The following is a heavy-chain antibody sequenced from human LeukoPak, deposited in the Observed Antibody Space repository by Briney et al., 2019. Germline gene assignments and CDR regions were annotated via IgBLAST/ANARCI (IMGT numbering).Heavy chain of an antibody. CDR2: ISSSSSYI. CDR3: ARGRSPRGQLAYNWFDP. Sequence: GGSLRLSCAASGFTFSSYSMNWVRQAPGKGLEWVSSISSSSSYIYYADSVKGRFTISRDNAKNSLYPQMNSLRAEDTAVYYCARGRSPRGQLAYNWFDPWGQGTLVTVSS. J-gene: IGHJ5*02. D-gene: IGHD6-6*01. CDR1: GFTFSSYS. V-gene: IGHV3-21*01.